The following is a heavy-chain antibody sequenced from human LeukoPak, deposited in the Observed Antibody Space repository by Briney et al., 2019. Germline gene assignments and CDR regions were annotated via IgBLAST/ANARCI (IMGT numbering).Heavy chain of an antibody. CDR3: ARLWRAAIDY. V-gene: IGHV4-39*01. Sequence: PSETLSLTCTVVSGVSISSGSYSWGWIRQPPGKGLEWIGSFYYSGSTYYNPSLKSRVTISADTSKNQFSLKLSSVTAADTAVYYCARLWRAAIDYGGRGILVTVSS. D-gene: IGHD1-1*01. CDR1: GVSISSGSYS. J-gene: IGHJ4*02. CDR2: FYYSGST.